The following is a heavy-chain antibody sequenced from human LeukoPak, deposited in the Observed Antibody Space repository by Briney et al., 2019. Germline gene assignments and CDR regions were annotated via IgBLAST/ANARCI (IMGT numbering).Heavy chain of an antibody. Sequence: GGSLRLSCAASRFQFNIYWMSWVRQAPGKGLEWVANIKQDASEKNYVDSVKGRFIISRDNAKNSLFLQMNSLRAEDTAIYYCTRDRPLSGYDFDSWGRGTLVTVSS. CDR3: TRDRPLSGYDFDS. CDR1: RFQFNIYW. D-gene: IGHD5-12*01. CDR2: IKQDASEK. J-gene: IGHJ4*02. V-gene: IGHV3-7*01.